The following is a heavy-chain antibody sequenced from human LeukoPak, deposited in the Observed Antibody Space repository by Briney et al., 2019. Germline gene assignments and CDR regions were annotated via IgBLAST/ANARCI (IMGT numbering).Heavy chain of an antibody. CDR3: AKDIGITMVRGVLPPHYYYGMDV. CDR2: ISWNSGSI. D-gene: IGHD3-10*01. V-gene: IGHV3-9*01. Sequence: GRSLRLSCAASGFTFDDYAMHWVRQAPGKGLEWVSGISWNSGSIGYADSVKGRFTISRDNAKNSLYLQMNSLRAEDTALYYCAKDIGITMVRGVLPPHYYYGMDVWGQGTTVTVSS. CDR1: GFTFDDYA. J-gene: IGHJ6*02.